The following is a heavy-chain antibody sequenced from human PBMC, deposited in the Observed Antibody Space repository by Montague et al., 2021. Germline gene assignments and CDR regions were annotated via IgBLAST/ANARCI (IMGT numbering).Heavy chain of an antibody. CDR2: IYWGDDK. D-gene: IGHD5-12*01. Sequence: PALVKPTQTLTLTCTFSGFSLSTSGVGVGWIRQPPGKALEWLALIYWGDDKRYSPSLKSRLTITKDTSKNQVVLTMTNMDPVDTAIYYCAHRQGGYDLWYWGQGTLVTVSS. J-gene: IGHJ4*02. CDR1: GFSLSTSGVG. V-gene: IGHV2-5*02. CDR3: AHRQGGYDLWY.